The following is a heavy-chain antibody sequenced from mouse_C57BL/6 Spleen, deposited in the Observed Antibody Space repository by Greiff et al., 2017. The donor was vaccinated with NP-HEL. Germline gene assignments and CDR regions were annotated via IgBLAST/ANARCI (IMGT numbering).Heavy chain of an antibody. Sequence: EVQLVESVGGLVQPKGSLKLSCAASGFSFNTYAMNWVRQAPGKGLEWVARIRSKSNNYATYYADSVKDRFTISRDDSESMLYLQMNNLKTEDTAMYYCVRGDGGMDYWGQGTSVTVSS. CDR1: GFSFNTYA. CDR2: IRSKSNNYAT. J-gene: IGHJ4*01. CDR3: VRGDGGMDY. V-gene: IGHV10-1*01. D-gene: IGHD3-3*01.